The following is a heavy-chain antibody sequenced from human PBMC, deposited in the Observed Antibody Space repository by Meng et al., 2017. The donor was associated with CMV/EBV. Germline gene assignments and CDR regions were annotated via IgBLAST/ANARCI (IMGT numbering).Heavy chain of an antibody. CDR2: IYYSGST. Sequence: GQLKERGPGLGKPSQTLSLTCTVSGGSISSGDYYWSWIRQPPGKGLEWIGYIYYSGSTYYNPSLKSRVTISVDTSKNQFSLKLSSVTAADTAVYYCARAAPDYYDSSGPPDYWGQGTLVTVSS. J-gene: IGHJ4*02. CDR1: GGSISSGDYY. CDR3: ARAAPDYYDSSGPPDY. V-gene: IGHV4-30-4*08. D-gene: IGHD3-22*01.